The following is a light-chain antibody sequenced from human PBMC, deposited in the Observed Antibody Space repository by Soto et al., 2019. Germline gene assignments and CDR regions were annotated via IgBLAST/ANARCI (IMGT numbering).Light chain of an antibody. CDR2: GAS. J-gene: IGKJ3*01. Sequence: EIVLTQSPGTLSLSPGDRATLSCLASQSVSSSYLAWYQQKPGQAPRLLIYGASSRATGIPDRFSGSGSGTDFTLTSSRLEPEDFAVYYCQQYGSSPLTFGPGTKVDIK. CDR1: QSVSSSY. V-gene: IGKV3-20*01. CDR3: QQYGSSPLT.